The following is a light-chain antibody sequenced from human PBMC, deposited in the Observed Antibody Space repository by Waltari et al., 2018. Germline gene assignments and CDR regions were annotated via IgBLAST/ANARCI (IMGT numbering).Light chain of an antibody. CDR3: YAASDNNLVI. V-gene: IGLV3-27*01. CDR2: QDN. CDR1: ILAKTH. Sequence: SYELTQPSSVSVSPGQTARITCSGDILAKTHARWFQQKPGQAPLLGIFQDNLRPSGIPERFSGSSSGTTVTLTISGAHVDDEADYHCYAASDNNLVIFGGGTKLTVL. J-gene: IGLJ2*01.